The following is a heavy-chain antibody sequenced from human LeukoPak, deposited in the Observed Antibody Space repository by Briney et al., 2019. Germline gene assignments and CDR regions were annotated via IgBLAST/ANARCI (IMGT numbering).Heavy chain of an antibody. J-gene: IGHJ4*02. V-gene: IGHV1-18*01. D-gene: IGHD1-26*01. CDR2: ISAYNGDT. CDR1: GYTFTSYG. Sequence: ASVKLSCKVSGYTFTSYGISWVRQAPGQGLEWMGWISAYNGDTNYTQTLQGRVTMTTDTSTSTAYMEQGSLRSEDTAVYYCARIGDGSYSVLDYWGEGTLVTVSS. CDR3: ARIGDGSYSVLDY.